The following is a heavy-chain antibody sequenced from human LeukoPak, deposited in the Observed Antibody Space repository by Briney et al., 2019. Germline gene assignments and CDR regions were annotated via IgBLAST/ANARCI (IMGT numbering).Heavy chain of an antibody. CDR3: ARDSSSWTASYYYYMDV. CDR2: IYTSGST. CDR1: GGSISSGSYY. D-gene: IGHD6-13*01. Sequence: SDTLSLTCTVTGGSISSGSYYWSWIRQPAGTGLEWIGRIYTSGSTNYNPSLKSRVTISVDTSKNQFSLKLSSVTAADTAVYYCARDSSSWTASYYYYMDVWGKGTTVTVSS. V-gene: IGHV4-61*02. J-gene: IGHJ6*03.